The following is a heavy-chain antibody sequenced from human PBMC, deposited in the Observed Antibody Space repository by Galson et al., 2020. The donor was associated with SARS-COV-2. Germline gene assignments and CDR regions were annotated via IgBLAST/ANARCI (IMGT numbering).Heavy chain of an antibody. CDR3: AGGVSSDP. D-gene: IGHD2-2*01. CDR2: IKEDGSDK. CDR1: GFTFSNFW. J-gene: IGHJ5*02. Sequence: GGPLRLPCAASGFTFSNFWMTWVRQAPGKALEWVASIKEDGSDKNYVDSVKGRFTISRDNAKNSLYLQMNSLRDEDTALYYCAGGVSSDPWGQGTLVTVSS. V-gene: IGHV3-7*01.